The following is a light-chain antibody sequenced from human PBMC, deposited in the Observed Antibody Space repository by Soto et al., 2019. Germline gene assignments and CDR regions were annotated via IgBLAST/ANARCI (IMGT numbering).Light chain of an antibody. Sequence: DIDITQSPSSLSASVGDRVSLTSRASQSISNYLNWYQQKPGKDPKLLIYAASSLQSGVPSRFSGSGSGTDFTLTISSLQPEDFATYYCQQDNSFTRAFGQGTKVDIK. J-gene: IGKJ1*01. CDR3: QQDNSFTRA. CDR1: QSISNY. CDR2: AAS. V-gene: IGKV1-39*01.